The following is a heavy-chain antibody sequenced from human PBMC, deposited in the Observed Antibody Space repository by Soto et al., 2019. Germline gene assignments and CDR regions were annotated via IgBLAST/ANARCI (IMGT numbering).Heavy chain of an antibody. CDR2: ISAYNGNT. CDR3: VRGDGGYFDQ. V-gene: IGHV1-18*01. Sequence: QVQLVQSGVEVKKPGASVKVSCKAMGYIFTNYGLSWVRQAPGEGPEWLGWISAYNGNTKYAPKVQDRVTLTTDTSATTAYLELRSLRSDDAAVYYCVRGDGGYFDQWGQGTLVLVSS. CDR1: GYIFTNYG. J-gene: IGHJ4*02. D-gene: IGHD3-16*01.